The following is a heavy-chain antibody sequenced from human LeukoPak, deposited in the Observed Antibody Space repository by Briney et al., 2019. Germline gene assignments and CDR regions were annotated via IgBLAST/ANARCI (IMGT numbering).Heavy chain of an antibody. CDR3: ARDHALSGWFDP. CDR2: IYSGGST. Sequence: GGSLRHSCAASGFTVSSNYMSWVRQAPGKGVEWVSVIYSGGSTYYADSVKGRFTISRDNSKNTLYLQMNSLRAEDTAVYYCARDHALSGWFDPWGQGTLVTVSS. J-gene: IGHJ5*02. D-gene: IGHD3-16*02. CDR1: GFTVSSNY. V-gene: IGHV3-53*01.